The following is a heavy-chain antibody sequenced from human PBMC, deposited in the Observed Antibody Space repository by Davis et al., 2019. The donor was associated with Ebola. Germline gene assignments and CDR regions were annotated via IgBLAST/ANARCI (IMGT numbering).Heavy chain of an antibody. D-gene: IGHD3-10*01. CDR1: GLTFSNYG. J-gene: IGHJ4*02. V-gene: IGHV3-33*08. CDR2: IWYDGSNK. Sequence: PGGSLRLSCAASGLTFSNYGMHWVRQAPGKGLEWVAVIWYDGSNKYYADSVKGRFTISRDNSKNTLYLQMNSLRAEDTAVYYCARDFGGGTFGRYFDYWGQGTLVTVSS. CDR3: ARDFGGGTFGRYFDY.